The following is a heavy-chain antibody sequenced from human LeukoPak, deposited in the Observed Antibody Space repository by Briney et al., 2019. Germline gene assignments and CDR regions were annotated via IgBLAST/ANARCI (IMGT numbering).Heavy chain of an antibody. CDR2: IIPIFGTA. J-gene: IGHJ4*02. CDR1: GYSFTSNY. V-gene: IGHV1-69*13. D-gene: IGHD2-15*01. CDR3: GLGYCSGGSCYGFDY. Sequence: SVKVSCKASGYSFTSNYIHWVRQAPGQGLEWMGGIIPIFGTANYAQKFQGRVTITADESTSTAYMELSSLRSEDTAVYYCGLGYCSGGSCYGFDYWGQGTLVTVSS.